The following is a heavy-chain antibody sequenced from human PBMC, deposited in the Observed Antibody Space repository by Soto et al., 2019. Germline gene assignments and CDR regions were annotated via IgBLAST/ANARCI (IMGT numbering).Heavy chain of an antibody. V-gene: IGHV1-8*01. D-gene: IGHD4-17*01. CDR2: LNPNSGSS. J-gene: IGHJ4*02. Sequence: ASVKVSCKASGYTFTSYDINWVRQATGQGLEWMGWLNPNSGSSRTAQKFQGRVTMTSNTSINAVYMELSSLTSEDTAIYYCTRGGVYGDFDYWGQGTLVTVSS. CDR1: GYTFTSYD. CDR3: TRGGVYGDFDY.